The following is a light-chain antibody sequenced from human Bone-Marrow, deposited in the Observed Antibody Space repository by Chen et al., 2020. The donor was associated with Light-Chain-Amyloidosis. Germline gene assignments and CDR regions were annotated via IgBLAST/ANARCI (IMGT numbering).Light chain of an antibody. Sequence: EIVLTPSPGTLAFSPGERATLSCRASQSVSSSDLAWYQQKPGQAPRLLIYGASSRATGIPDRFSGSGSGTDFTLTISRLEPEDFAVYYCQQYGSSPWTVGQGTKVEIK. CDR1: QSVSSSD. J-gene: IGKJ1*01. CDR2: GAS. CDR3: QQYGSSPWT. V-gene: IGKV3-20*01.